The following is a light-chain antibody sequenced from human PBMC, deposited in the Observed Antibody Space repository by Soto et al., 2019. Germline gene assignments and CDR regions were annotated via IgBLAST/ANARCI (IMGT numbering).Light chain of an antibody. CDR3: QQAYSFPYT. J-gene: IGKJ2*01. Sequence: DTQMTQSPSSVSASVGDRVTLTCRASQGISSWLAWYQHKPGKAPKLLIYAASSLQSGVPSRFSGSGSGTDFTLTISSLQPEDFATYYCQQAYSFPYTFGQGTKLEIK. CDR2: AAS. V-gene: IGKV1-12*01. CDR1: QGISSW.